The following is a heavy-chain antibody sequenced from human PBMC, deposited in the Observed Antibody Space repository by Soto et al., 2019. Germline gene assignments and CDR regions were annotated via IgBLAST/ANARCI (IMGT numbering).Heavy chain of an antibody. J-gene: IGHJ6*03. V-gene: IGHV1-18*04. D-gene: IGHD2-2*02. CDR1: GYTFTSYG. CDR2: ISAYNGNT. Sequence: LKVSCKASGYTFTSYGISWVRQAPGQGLEWMGWISAYNGNTNYAQKLQGRVTMTTDTSTSTAYMELRSLRSDDTAVYYCARYIVVVPAAIEVYYYYYMDVWGKGTTVTVSS. CDR3: ARYIVVVPAAIEVYYYYYMDV.